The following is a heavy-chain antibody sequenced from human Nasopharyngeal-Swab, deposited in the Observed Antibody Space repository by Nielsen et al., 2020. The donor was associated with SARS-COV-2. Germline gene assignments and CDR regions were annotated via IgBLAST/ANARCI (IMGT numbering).Heavy chain of an antibody. D-gene: IGHD3-22*01. CDR2: ISYDGSNK. J-gene: IGHJ4*02. V-gene: IGHV3-30-3*01. CDR1: GFTFSSYA. CDR3: AREDTMIVTPDY. Sequence: GESLKISCAASGFTFSSYAMHWVRQAPGKGLEWAAVISYDGSNKYYADSVKGRFTISRDNSKNTLYLQMNSLRAEDTAVYYCAREDTMIVTPDYWGQGTLVTVSS.